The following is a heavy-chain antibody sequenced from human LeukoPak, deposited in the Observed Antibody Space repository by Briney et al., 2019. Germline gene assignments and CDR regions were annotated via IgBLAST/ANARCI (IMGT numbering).Heavy chain of an antibody. V-gene: IGHV4-39*07. D-gene: IGHD2-2*01. CDR3: ARKVYQLPHGHYYYYMDV. Sequence: IPSETLSLTCTVSGGSISSSSYYWGWIRQPPGKGLEWIGSIYYSGSTYYNPSLKSRVTISVDTSKNQFSLKLSSVTAADTAVYYCARKVYQLPHGHYYYYMDVWGKGTTVTVSS. CDR2: IYYSGST. CDR1: GGSISSSSYY. J-gene: IGHJ6*03.